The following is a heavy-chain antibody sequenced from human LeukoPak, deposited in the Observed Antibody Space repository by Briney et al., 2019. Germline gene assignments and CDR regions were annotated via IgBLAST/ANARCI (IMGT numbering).Heavy chain of an antibody. CDR1: GFTVSSNYM. CDR2: IYYSGST. V-gene: IGHV4-39*07. D-gene: IGHD3-10*01. CDR3: ARDGGRITMVRGVPYFDY. J-gene: IGHJ4*02. Sequence: GSLRLSCAASGFTVSSNYMSWVRQPPGKGLEWIGSIYYSGSTYYNPSLKSRVTISVDTSKNQFSLKLSSVTAADTAVYYCARDGGRITMVRGVPYFDYWGQGTLVTVSS.